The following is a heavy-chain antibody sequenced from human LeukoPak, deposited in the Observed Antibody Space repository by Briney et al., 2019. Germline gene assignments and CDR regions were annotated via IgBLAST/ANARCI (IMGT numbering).Heavy chain of an antibody. CDR1: GYTFTNYF. V-gene: IGHV1-46*04. J-gene: IGHJ4*02. Sequence: ASVKVSCKSSGYTFTNYFIHWVRQAPGQGLEWMGIINPSSAFTSYAQKLQGRVTMTSDKSTSTAYMELSSLRSEDTAVYYCARPSGDWGFYYFDYWGQGTLVTVSS. CDR2: INPSSAFT. D-gene: IGHD2-21*02. CDR3: ARPSGDWGFYYFDY.